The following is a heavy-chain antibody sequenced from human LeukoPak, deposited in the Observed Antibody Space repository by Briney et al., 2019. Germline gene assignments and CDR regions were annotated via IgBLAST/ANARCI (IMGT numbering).Heavy chain of an antibody. CDR2: MNPDGSTK. D-gene: IGHD5-12*01. Sequence: PGGSLRLSCAASGFAFSSSWMAWVRQAPGRGLEWVANMNPDGSTKNYMDSVRGRFTISRDNAKNSLYLQMNSLRADDTAVYYCARDSAYSAFDYWGQGTLVPVSP. CDR1: GFAFSSSW. CDR3: ARDSAYSAFDY. J-gene: IGHJ4*02. V-gene: IGHV3-7*05.